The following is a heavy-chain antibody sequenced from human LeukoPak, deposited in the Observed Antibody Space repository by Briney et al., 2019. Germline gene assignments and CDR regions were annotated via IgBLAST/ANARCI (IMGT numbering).Heavy chain of an antibody. J-gene: IGHJ4*02. Sequence: GGSLRLSCAASGFTFSSYAMHWVRQAPGKGLEWVAVISYDGSNKYYADSVKGRFTISRDNSKNTLYLQMNSLRAEDTAVYYCARYFTAVASTVRLDYWGQGTLVTVSS. V-gene: IGHV3-30-3*01. CDR1: GFTFSSYA. CDR3: ARYFTAVASTVRLDY. CDR2: ISYDGSNK. D-gene: IGHD6-19*01.